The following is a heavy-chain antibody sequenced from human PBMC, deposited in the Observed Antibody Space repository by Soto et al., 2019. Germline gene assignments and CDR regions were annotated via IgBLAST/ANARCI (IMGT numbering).Heavy chain of an antibody. D-gene: IGHD1-20*01. CDR2: ISSSSYI. V-gene: IGHV3-21*01. J-gene: IGHJ3*02. CDR3: ARSALPYTFEI. Sequence: GGSLRLSCAASGFTFSSYSMNWVRQAPGKGLEWVSSISSSSYIYYADSVKGRFTVSRDNAKNTMFLQMNSLRAEDTAVYYCARSALPYTFEIRGQGTMVTVSS. CDR1: GFTFSSYS.